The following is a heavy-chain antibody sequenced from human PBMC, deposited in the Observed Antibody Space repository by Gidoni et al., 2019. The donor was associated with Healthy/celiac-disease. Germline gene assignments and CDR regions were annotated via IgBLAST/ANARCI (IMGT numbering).Heavy chain of an antibody. J-gene: IGHJ4*02. CDR2: ISYDGSNK. V-gene: IGHV3-30-3*01. D-gene: IGHD4-17*01. Sequence: QVHLVESGGGVVQPGRSLRLSCAASGFTFSSYAMHWVRQAPGKGLEWVAAISYDGSNKDYADSVKGRFTISRDNSKNTLYLQMNSLRAEDTAVYYCARDPGNGDYEDFDYWGQGTLVTVSS. CDR1: GFTFSSYA. CDR3: ARDPGNGDYEDFDY.